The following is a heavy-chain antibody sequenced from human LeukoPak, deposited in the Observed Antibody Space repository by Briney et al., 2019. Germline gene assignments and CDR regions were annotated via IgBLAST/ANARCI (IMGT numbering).Heavy chain of an antibody. V-gene: IGHV4-34*01. CDR2: INHSGST. J-gene: IGHJ5*02. CDR3: ARGGVVVAENWFDP. Sequence: SETLSLTCAVYGGSFSGYHWSWIRQPPGKGLEWIGEINHSGSTNYNPSLKSRVTISVDTSKNQFSLKLSSVTAADTAVYYCARGGVVVAENWFDPWGQGTLVTVSS. CDR1: GGSFSGYH. D-gene: IGHD2-15*01.